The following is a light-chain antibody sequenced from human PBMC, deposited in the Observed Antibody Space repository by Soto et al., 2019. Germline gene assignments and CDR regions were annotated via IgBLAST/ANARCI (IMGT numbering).Light chain of an antibody. V-gene: IGKV3-20*01. Sequence: EIVLTQSPGTLSLSPGERATLSCRASQSVSSSYLAWYQQKPGQAPRLLIYGASRRATGIPDRFSGSGSGTDFTLTISRLEPEDFAVYYCQQYGSSLVTFXQGTK. CDR2: GAS. CDR1: QSVSSSY. CDR3: QQYGSSLVT. J-gene: IGKJ1*01.